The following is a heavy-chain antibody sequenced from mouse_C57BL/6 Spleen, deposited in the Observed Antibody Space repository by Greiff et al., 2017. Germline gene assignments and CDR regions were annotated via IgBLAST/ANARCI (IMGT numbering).Heavy chain of an antibody. CDR1: GYTFTDYC. CDR3: ARGTPDY. Sequence: QVQLQQSGAELVRPGASVKLSCKASGYTFTDYCINWVQQGPGQGLEWIARIYPGSGNTYYNEKFKGKATLTAEKSSSTAYMQLSSLTSEDSAVYFCARGTPDYWGQGTTLTVSS. V-gene: IGHV1-76*01. D-gene: IGHD3-1*01. CDR2: IYPGSGNT. J-gene: IGHJ2*01.